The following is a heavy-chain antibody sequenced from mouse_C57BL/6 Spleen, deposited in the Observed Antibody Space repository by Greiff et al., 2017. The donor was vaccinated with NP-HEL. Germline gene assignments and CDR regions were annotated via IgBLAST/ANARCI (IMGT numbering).Heavy chain of an antibody. Sequence: VQLQQSGAELARPGASVKLSCKASGYTFTSSGISWVKQRTGQGLEWIGEIYPRSGNTYYNEKFKGKATLTADKSSSTAYMELRSLTSEDSAVYFCARYPVVAKDFDYWGQGTTLTVSS. D-gene: IGHD1-1*01. V-gene: IGHV1-81*01. CDR2: IYPRSGNT. CDR1: GYTFTSSG. J-gene: IGHJ2*01. CDR3: ARYPVVAKDFDY.